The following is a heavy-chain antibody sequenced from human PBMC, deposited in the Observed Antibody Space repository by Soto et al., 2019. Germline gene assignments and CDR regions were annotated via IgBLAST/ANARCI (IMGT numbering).Heavy chain of an antibody. Sequence: PGGSLRLSCAASGFTFSSYWMSWVRQAPGKGLEWVANIKQDGSEKYYVDSVKGRFTISRDNAKNSLYLQMNSLRAEDTAVYYCARDNPLVLRYFDWLLFPYAFDIWGQGTMVTV. CDR3: ARDNPLVLRYFDWLLFPYAFDI. CDR1: GFTFSSYW. D-gene: IGHD3-9*01. CDR2: IKQDGSEK. V-gene: IGHV3-7*01. J-gene: IGHJ3*02.